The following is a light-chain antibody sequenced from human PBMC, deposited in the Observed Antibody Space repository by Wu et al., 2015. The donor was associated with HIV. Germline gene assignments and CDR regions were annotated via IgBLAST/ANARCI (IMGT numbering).Light chain of an antibody. CDR2: AAS. J-gene: IGKJ2*03. Sequence: DIQLTQSPSFLSASVRDRVSITCRASQDINTYLAWFQQRPGKAPKLLIYAASTLQSGVPSRFSGSGSGTEFTLTISSLQPDDFATYYCQQYNSYPYSFGQGPSWRSN. V-gene: IGKV1-9*01. CDR3: QQYNSYPYS. CDR1: QDINTY.